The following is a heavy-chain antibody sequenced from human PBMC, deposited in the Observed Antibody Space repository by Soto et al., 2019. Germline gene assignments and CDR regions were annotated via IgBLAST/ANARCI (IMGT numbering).Heavy chain of an antibody. V-gene: IGHV3-53*04. CDR3: ARVRRFGENKYYYYMDV. CDR1: GFTVSSNY. CDR2: IYSGGST. D-gene: IGHD3-10*01. J-gene: IGHJ6*03. Sequence: GGSLRLSCAASGFTVSSNYMSWVRQAPGKGLEWVSVIYSGGSTYYADSVKGRFTISRHNSKNKLYLQMNSLRAEDTAVYYCARVRRFGENKYYYYMDVWGKGTTVTVSS.